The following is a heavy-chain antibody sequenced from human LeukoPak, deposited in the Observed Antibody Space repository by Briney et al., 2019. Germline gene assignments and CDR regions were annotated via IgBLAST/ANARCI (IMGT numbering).Heavy chain of an antibody. J-gene: IGHJ6*02. Sequence: GASVKVSCKVSGYTPTELSMHWVRQAPGKGLEWMGGFDPEDGETIYAQTFKGRVTMSEDTSTDTTYMELSSLRSEDTAVYYCATGFELRDYSGYTPTKYYGMDVWGQGTTVLVSS. CDR1: GYTPTELS. V-gene: IGHV1-24*01. CDR3: ATGFELRDYSGYTPTKYYGMDV. D-gene: IGHD5-12*01. CDR2: FDPEDGET.